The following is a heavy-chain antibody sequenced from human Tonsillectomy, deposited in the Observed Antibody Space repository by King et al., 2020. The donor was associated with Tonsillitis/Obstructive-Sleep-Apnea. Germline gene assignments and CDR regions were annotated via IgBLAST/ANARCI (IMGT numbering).Heavy chain of an antibody. Sequence: QLVQSGAEVKKPGASVKVSCKASGYTFTSYYMHWVRQAPGQGLEWMGILNPSGGSKRYAQKFQGRLTMTRDTSTRTVSMELSRLRSEDTAVYYCAREGTGDNRDAFDIWGQGTMVTVSS. D-gene: IGHD7-27*01. CDR3: AREGTGDNRDAFDI. V-gene: IGHV1-46*01. CDR1: GYTFTSYY. CDR2: LNPSGGSK. J-gene: IGHJ3*02.